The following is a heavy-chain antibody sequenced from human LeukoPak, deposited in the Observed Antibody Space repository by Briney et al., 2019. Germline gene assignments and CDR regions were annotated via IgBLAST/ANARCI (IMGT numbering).Heavy chain of an antibody. J-gene: IGHJ4*02. CDR1: GFPFSNAW. CDR3: TTARITMVRGGKRDY. Sequence: KPGGSLRLSCAASGFPFSNAWMSWVRQAPGKGLEWVGRIKGKTDGGTTDYAAPVKGRFTISRDDSKNTLYLQMNSLKTEDTAVYYCTTARITMVRGGKRDYWGQGTLVTVSS. CDR2: IKGKTDGGTT. V-gene: IGHV3-15*01. D-gene: IGHD3-10*01.